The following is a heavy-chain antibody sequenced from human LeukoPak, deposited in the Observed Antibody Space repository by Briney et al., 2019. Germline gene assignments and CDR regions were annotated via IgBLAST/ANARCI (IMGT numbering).Heavy chain of an antibody. CDR1: GYTFTGYY. J-gene: IGHJ4*02. Sequence: GASVKVSCKASGYTFTGYYMHWARQAPGQGLEWMGWINPNSGGTNYAQKFQGRVTMTRDTSISTAYMELSRLRSDDTAVYYCARDLSSMTIVATTSAFDYWGQGTLVTVSS. CDR2: INPNSGGT. D-gene: IGHD5-12*01. V-gene: IGHV1-2*02. CDR3: ARDLSSMTIVATTSAFDY.